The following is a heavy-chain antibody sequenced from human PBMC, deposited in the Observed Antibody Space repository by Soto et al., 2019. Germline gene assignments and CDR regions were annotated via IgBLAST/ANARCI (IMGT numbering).Heavy chain of an antibody. J-gene: IGHJ4*02. V-gene: IGHV3-23*01. CDR2: ISGSGGST. CDR1: GYTFSNYA. D-gene: IGHD6-19*01. Sequence: PGGSLRLSCAASGYTFSNYAMNWVRQAPGKGLEWVSAISGSGGSTYYADSVKGRFTISRDNSKNTLYLQMNSLRAEDTAVYYCAKYTSGWYDDYWGQGTLVTVSS. CDR3: AKYTSGWYDDY.